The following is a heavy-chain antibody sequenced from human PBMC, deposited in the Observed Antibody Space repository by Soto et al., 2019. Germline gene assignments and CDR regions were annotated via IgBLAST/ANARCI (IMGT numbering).Heavy chain of an antibody. J-gene: IGHJ5*02. CDR2: VYWSDEK. D-gene: IGHD3-10*01. Sequence: SGPTLVNPTQTLTLTCTFSGFSLKRSGVGVAWIRQPPGKALEWLALVYWSDEKRYSPSLKNRLTITKDTSKNEVVLTMTNLDALDTATYYCPREQYYFATGTYYNVRWFDPWGQGMLVTVSS. CDR3: PREQYYFATGTYYNVRWFDP. CDR1: GFSLKRSGVG. V-gene: IGHV2-5*01.